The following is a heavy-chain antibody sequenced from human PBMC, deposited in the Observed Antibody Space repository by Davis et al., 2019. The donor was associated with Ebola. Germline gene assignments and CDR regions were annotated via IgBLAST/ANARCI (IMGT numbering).Heavy chain of an antibody. CDR2: VTASGGHT. D-gene: IGHD2-21*02. Sequence: GESLKISCATSGFTFTHYATTWYRQAPGQGLQWVASVTASGGHTFYADSVKGRFTISRDISRSTLFLQMNSLRPDDTAVYYCARVGDSREVDVWGTGTTVSVS. CDR3: ARVGDSREVDV. V-gene: IGHV3-23*01. J-gene: IGHJ6*03. CDR1: GFTFTHYA.